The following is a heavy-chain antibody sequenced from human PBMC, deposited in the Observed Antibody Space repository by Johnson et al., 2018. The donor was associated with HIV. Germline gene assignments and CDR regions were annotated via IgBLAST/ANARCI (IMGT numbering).Heavy chain of an antibody. CDR2: IRYDGSNT. CDR3: AKSFGDYNDDPFDI. J-gene: IGHJ3*02. Sequence: QVQLVESGGGLVQPGGSLRLSCGASAFTFSSNDMKWVRQAPGKGLAWVAFIRYDGSNTYYADFVKGRFTISRDTSKKSVFLQMNNLRPEDTAVYYCAKSFGDYNDDPFDIWGQGTMVTVSS. D-gene: IGHD4-17*01. CDR1: AFTFSSND. V-gene: IGHV3-30*02.